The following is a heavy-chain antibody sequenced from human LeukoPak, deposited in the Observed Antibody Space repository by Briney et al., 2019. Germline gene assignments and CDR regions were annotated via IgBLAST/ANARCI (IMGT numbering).Heavy chain of an antibody. CDR3: ARGYYYGSGSHYYYYHMDV. D-gene: IGHD3-10*01. Sequence: PSETLSLTCSVSGGSISSLSWSWIRQPPGKGLEWIGYIYYSGSTNYNPSLKSRVTISVDTSKNQFSLKLSSVTAADTAVYYCARGYYYGSGSHYYYYHMDVWGQGTTVTVSS. CDR1: GGSISSLS. V-gene: IGHV4-59*11. CDR2: IYYSGST. J-gene: IGHJ6*03.